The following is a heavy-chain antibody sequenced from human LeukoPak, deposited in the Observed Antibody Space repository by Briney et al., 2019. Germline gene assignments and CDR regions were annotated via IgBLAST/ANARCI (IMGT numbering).Heavy chain of an antibody. CDR3: ARDYD. CDR2: IKPDGSER. D-gene: IGHD3-16*01. CDR1: GFAFSSNW. V-gene: IGHV3-7*04. Sequence: GGSLRLSCAASGFAFSSNWMTWVRQAPGKGLEWVANIKPDGSERYYVESVKGRFIISRDNAKNSVFLQMDSLRAEDTALYYCARDYDWGQGTLVTVSS. J-gene: IGHJ4*02.